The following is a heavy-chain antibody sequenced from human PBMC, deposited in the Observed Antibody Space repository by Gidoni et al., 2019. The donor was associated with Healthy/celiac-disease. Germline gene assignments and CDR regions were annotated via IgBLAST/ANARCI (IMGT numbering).Heavy chain of an antibody. J-gene: IGHJ4*02. V-gene: IGHV4-61*02. D-gene: IGHD6-19*01. CDR2: IYTSGST. CDR1: GGSISSGSYY. CDR3: ARLSSGWYVDY. Sequence: QVQLQESGPGLVKPSQTLSLTCTVSGGSISSGSYYWSWIRQPAGKGLEWIGRIYTSGSTNYNPSLKSRVTISVDTSKNQFSLKLSSVTAADTAVYYCARLSSGWYVDYWGQGTLVTVSS.